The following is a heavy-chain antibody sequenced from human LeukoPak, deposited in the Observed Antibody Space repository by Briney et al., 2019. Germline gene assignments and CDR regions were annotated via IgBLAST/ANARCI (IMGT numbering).Heavy chain of an antibody. D-gene: IGHD3-10*01. J-gene: IGHJ4*02. CDR3: AKVSVTMVRATWSSGYFDY. CDR1: GFTFSSYA. Sequence: PGGSLRLSCAASGFTFSSYAMSWARQAPGKGLEWVSAISGSGGSTYYADSVKGRFTISRDNSKNTLYLQMNSLRAEDTAVYYCAKVSVTMVRATWSSGYFDYWGQGTLVTVSS. V-gene: IGHV3-23*01. CDR2: ISGSGGST.